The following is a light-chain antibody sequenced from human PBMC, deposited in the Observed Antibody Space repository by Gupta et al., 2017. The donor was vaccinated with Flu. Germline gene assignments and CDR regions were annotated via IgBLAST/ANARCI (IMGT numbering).Light chain of an antibody. V-gene: IGLV1-51*01. J-gene: IGLJ2*01. CDR2: DNN. CDR1: SSNIGNNY. CDR3: GTWDSSLSSV. Sequence: QSVLTQPPSVSAAPGQKVTISCSGSSSNIGNNYVSWYQQLPGTAPILLIYDNNKRPSGIPDRFSGSKSGTSATLGITGLQTGDEAYYDCGTWDSSLSSVFGGGTKLTVL.